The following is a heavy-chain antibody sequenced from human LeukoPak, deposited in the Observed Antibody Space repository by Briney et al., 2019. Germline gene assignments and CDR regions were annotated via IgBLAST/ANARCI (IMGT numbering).Heavy chain of an antibody. CDR2: IGSSSHYI. Sequence: GGSLRLSCAASGFTFSSYNMNWVRQAPGKGLEWVSSIGSSSHYIYYADSVKGRFTISRDNAKNSLYVQMNSLRAEDTAVYYCARDHYGMDVWGQGTKVTVSS. V-gene: IGHV3-21*01. CDR1: GFTFSSYN. J-gene: IGHJ6*02. CDR3: ARDHYGMDV.